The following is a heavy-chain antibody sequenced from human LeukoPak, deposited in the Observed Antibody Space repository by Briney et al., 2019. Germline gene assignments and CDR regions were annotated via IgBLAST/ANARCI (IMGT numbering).Heavy chain of an antibody. CDR2: ISGGGGTTYYA. CDR3: SRGAGCSSTSCSLSDY. V-gene: IGHV3-21*01. D-gene: IGHD2-2*01. CDR1: GFTFSGYA. Sequence: PGGSLRLSCAASGFTFSGYAMSWVRQSPGKGLEWVSAISGGGGTTYYAYYADSVKGRFTISRDNAKSSLYLQLNSLRADDTAIYYCSRGAGCSSTSCSLSDYWGQGTQVTVSS. J-gene: IGHJ4*02.